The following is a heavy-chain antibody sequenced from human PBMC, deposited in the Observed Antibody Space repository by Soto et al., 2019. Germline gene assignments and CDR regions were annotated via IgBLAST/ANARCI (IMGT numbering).Heavy chain of an antibody. V-gene: IGHV3-21*01. CDR1: GFTFSSYS. J-gene: IGHJ4*02. Sequence: GGSLRLSCAASGFTFSSYSMNWVRQAPGKGLEWVSSISSSSSYIYYADSVKGRFTISRDNAKNSLYLQMNSLRAEDTAVYYCARDDNREQLARFDYWGQGTLVTVSS. CDR2: ISSSSSYI. D-gene: IGHD6-6*01. CDR3: ARDDNREQLARFDY.